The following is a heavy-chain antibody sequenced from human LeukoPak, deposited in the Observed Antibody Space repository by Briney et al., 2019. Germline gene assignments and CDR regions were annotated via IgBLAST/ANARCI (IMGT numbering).Heavy chain of an antibody. CDR2: IYHSGST. CDR1: GGSISSGGYS. D-gene: IGHD3-10*01. Sequence: SQTLSLTCAVSGGSISSGGYSWSWIRQPPGEGLEWIGYIYHSGSTYYNPSLKSRVTISVDRSKNQFSLKLSSVTAADTAVYYCAGGSGSYPDYWGQGTLVTVSS. J-gene: IGHJ4*02. CDR3: AGGSGSYPDY. V-gene: IGHV4-30-2*01.